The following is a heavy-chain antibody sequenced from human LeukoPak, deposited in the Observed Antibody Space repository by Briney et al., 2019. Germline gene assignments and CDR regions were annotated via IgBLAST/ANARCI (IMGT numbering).Heavy chain of an antibody. CDR2: IKQDGSDK. CDR3: AREADGFDV. J-gene: IGHJ3*01. V-gene: IGHV3-7*01. CDR1: GFSFSSHY. Sequence: GGSLRLSCEASGFSFSSHYISWVRQAPGRGLEWVANIKQDGSDKYYRDSVKGRFSISRDNAKSSLYLQMNSLRAEDTAVHYCAREADGFDVWGQGTMVTVST.